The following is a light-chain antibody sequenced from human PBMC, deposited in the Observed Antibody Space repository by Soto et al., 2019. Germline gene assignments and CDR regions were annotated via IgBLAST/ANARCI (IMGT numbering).Light chain of an antibody. V-gene: IGKV4-1*01. Sequence: DIVMTQSPDSLAVSLGERATINCKSSQSVLYSSNNKNYLAWYQQKPGQPPKLLVYWASTRESGVPDRFSGSGSGTDFTLTISSLQSEDFAVYYCLQYDDWHRTFGQGTKVDIK. CDR3: LQYDDWHRT. J-gene: IGKJ1*01. CDR1: QSVLYSSNNKNY. CDR2: WAS.